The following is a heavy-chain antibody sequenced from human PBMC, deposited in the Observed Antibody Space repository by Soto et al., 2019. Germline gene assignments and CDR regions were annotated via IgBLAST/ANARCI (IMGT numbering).Heavy chain of an antibody. J-gene: IGHJ6*02. V-gene: IGHV2-70*01. D-gene: IGHD3-3*01. Sequence: SGPTLVNPTQTLTLTCTFSGFSLSTSGMCVSWIRQPPGKALEWLALIDWDDDKYYSTSLKTRLTISKDTSKNQVVLTMTNMDPVDTATYYCARSPRFYYYYYYGMDVWGQGTTVTVSS. CDR2: IDWDDDK. CDR1: GFSLSTSGMC. CDR3: ARSPRFYYYYYYGMDV.